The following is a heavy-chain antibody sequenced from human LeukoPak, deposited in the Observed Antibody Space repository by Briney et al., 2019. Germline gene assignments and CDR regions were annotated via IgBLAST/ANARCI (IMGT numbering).Heavy chain of an antibody. CDR1: GFTFSSYW. CDR3: ERGFGELPGGGLRH. Sequence: PGGSLRLSCAASGFTFSSYWMSWVRQAPGKGLEWVANIKQDGSEKYYVDSVKGRFTISRDNAKNSLYLQMNSLRAEDTAVYYCERGFGELPGGGLRHWGQGTLVTVSS. V-gene: IGHV3-7*03. D-gene: IGHD3-10*01. CDR2: IKQDGSEK. J-gene: IGHJ1*01.